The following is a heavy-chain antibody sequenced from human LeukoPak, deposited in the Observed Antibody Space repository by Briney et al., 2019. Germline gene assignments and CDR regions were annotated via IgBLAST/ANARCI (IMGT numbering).Heavy chain of an antibody. CDR2: MNPNSGNT. D-gene: IGHD5-24*01. CDR1: GYTFTSYD. V-gene: IGHV1-8*01. CDR3: ARGPEMATILDY. J-gene: IGHJ4*02. Sequence: ASVKVSCKASGYTFTSYDINWVRQATGQGLEWMGWMNPNSGNTGYAQKFQGRVTMTRNTSISTAYMELSSLRSEDTAVYYCARGPEMATILDYWGQGTLVTVSS.